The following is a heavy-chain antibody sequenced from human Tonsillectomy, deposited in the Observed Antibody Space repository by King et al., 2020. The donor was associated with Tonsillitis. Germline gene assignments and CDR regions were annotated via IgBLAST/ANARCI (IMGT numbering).Heavy chain of an antibody. CDR2: IYPADSDT. Sequence: QLVQSGAEVKKPGESLKISCKGSGYRFTSFWIGWVRQMPGKGLEWMGLIYPADSDTRYSPSFQGQVTVSADKSISTAYLQWSSLKVSDTAMYYCVRGSDFARGNWFDPWGQGTLVTVSS. CDR1: GYRFTSFW. D-gene: IGHD2-21*02. J-gene: IGHJ5*02. V-gene: IGHV5-51*01. CDR3: VRGSDFARGNWFDP.